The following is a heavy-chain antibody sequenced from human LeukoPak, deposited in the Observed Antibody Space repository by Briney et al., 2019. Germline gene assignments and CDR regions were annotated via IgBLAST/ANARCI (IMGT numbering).Heavy chain of an antibody. CDR1: GFTFDDYT. CDR2: ITWNSDNI. D-gene: IGHD3-16*01. V-gene: IGHV3-9*03. J-gene: IGHJ6*03. CDR3: AKGGGGRLIYYYYMVV. Sequence: GRSLRLSCAASGFTFDDYTMHWVRQAPGKGLEWVSDITWNSDNIEYADSVKGRFTISRDNAKNSLYLQMNSLRAEDMALYYCAKGGGGRLIYYYYMVVWGKGTTVTVSS.